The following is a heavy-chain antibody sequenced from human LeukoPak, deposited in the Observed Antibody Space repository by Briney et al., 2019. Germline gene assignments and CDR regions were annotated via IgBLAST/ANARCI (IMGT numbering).Heavy chain of an antibody. Sequence: GGSLRLSCAASGFTFNNYAMNWVRQAPGKGLEWASSISGGGETTYYADSAKGRFTISRGNSQNTLYLQMNSLRAEDTAVYYCARDYADYVGYFFFDYWGQGTLVTVSS. CDR1: GFTFNNYA. CDR2: ISGGGETT. J-gene: IGHJ4*02. D-gene: IGHD4-17*01. CDR3: ARDYADYVGYFFFDY. V-gene: IGHV3-23*01.